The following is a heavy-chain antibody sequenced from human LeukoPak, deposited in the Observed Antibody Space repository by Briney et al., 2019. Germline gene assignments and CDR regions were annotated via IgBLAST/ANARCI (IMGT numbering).Heavy chain of an antibody. CDR2: IYHSGST. Sequence: SSETLSLTCTVSGYSISSGYYWDWIRPPPRKGLEWIGSIYHSGSTYYNPSLKSRVTISVDTSKNQFSLKLSSVTAADTAVYYCARGEIDFDYWGQGTLVTVSS. V-gene: IGHV4-38-2*02. CDR3: ARGEIDFDY. J-gene: IGHJ4*02. D-gene: IGHD5-24*01. CDR1: GYSISSGYY.